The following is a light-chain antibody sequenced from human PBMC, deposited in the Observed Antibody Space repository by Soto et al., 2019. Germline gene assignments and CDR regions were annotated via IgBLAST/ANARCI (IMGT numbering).Light chain of an antibody. V-gene: IGKV3-15*01. CDR3: QQYNNWPWIT. CDR2: GAS. J-gene: IGKJ1*01. Sequence: EIVMTQSPATLSVSPGERATLSCRASQSVSSNLAWYQQKPGQAPRLLIYGASTRATGIPARFSGSGSGTEFTLTISSLQSEDFAVYYCQQYNNWPWITFGQGTKVGIK. CDR1: QSVSSN.